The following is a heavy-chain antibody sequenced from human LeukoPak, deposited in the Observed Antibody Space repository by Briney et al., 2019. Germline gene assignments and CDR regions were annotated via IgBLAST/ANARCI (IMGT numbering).Heavy chain of an antibody. V-gene: IGHV4-34*01. CDR2: INHSGST. J-gene: IGHJ6*03. Sequence: SETLSLTCAVYGGAFSGYYWSWIRQPPGKGLEWIGEINHSGSTNYNPSLKSRVTISVDTSKNQFSLKPSSVTAADTAVYYCARCPTYCSSTSCLSYYYYMDVWGKGTTVTVSS. CDR3: ARCPTYCSSTSCLSYYYYMDV. D-gene: IGHD2-2*01. CDR1: GGAFSGYY.